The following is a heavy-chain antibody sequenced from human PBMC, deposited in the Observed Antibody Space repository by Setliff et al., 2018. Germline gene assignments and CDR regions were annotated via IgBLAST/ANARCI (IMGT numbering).Heavy chain of an antibody. J-gene: IGHJ4*02. V-gene: IGHV1-69*13. D-gene: IGHD6-13*01. CDR1: GDTLSTYA. Sequence: GASVKVSCKTSGDTLSTYAFNWVRQAPGHGLEWVGMIIPIFPTPHFPQKFQDRVTITADVSARTATLELSSLTSEDTAVYYCVRESRSTWYRRDFWGQGTLVTVSS. CDR2: IIPIFPTP. CDR3: VRESRSTWYRRDF.